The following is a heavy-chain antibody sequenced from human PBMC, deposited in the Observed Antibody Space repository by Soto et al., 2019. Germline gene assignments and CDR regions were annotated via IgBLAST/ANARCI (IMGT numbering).Heavy chain of an antibody. J-gene: IGHJ4*02. CDR1: GFTFSSYS. CDR3: ARGRIAAAGAFDY. V-gene: IGHV3-21*01. CDR2: ISSSSSYI. Sequence: EVQLVESGGGLVKPGGSLRLSCAASGFTFSSYSMNWVRQAPGKGLEWVSSISSSSSYIYYEDSVKGRFTISRDKAKNSLYLQMNSLRAEDTSVYYGARGRIAAAGAFDYWGQGTLVTVSS. D-gene: IGHD6-13*01.